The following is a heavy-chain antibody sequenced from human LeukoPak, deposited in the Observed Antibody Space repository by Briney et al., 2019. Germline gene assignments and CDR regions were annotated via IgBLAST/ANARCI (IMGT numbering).Heavy chain of an antibody. J-gene: IGHJ5*02. CDR1: GYTFTSYG. CDR3: ARDSPSYKIGFDP. D-gene: IGHD3-10*01. Sequence: ASVKVSCKTSGYTFTSYGISWVRQAPGQGLEWTGWISAYNGNTNYAQKLQGRVTMTTDTSTSTAYMELRSLRSDDTAVYYCARDSPSYKIGFDPWGQGTLVTVSS. CDR2: ISAYNGNT. V-gene: IGHV1-18*01.